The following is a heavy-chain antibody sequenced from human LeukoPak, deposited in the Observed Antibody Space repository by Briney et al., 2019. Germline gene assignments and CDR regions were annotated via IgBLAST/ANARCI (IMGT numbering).Heavy chain of an antibody. CDR3: ARDSHYYDSSGYYSTTARDAFDI. CDR1: GFTFSDYY. J-gene: IGHJ3*02. CDR2: ISSSGDTI. V-gene: IGHV3-11*04. D-gene: IGHD3-22*01. Sequence: GGSLRLSCAASGFTFSDYYMSWIRQAPGKGLEWISYISSSGDTIFYADSVKGRFTISRDNAKNSLYLQMNSLRADDTAVYYCARDSHYYDSSGYYSTTARDAFDIWGQGTMVTVSS.